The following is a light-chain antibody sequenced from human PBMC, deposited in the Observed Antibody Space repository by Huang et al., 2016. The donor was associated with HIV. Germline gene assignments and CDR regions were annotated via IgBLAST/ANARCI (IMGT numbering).Light chain of an antibody. Sequence: ERVMTQSPATLSVAPGERVTLSCRASHSVSSNLAWNQQKPGQAPRLLIHGASTRATGIPARFSGSGSGTEFTLAISSLQSEDSGVYFCQQYDNWPLTFGQGTRLEMK. J-gene: IGKJ5*01. CDR3: QQYDNWPLT. V-gene: IGKV3-15*01. CDR1: HSVSSN. CDR2: GAS.